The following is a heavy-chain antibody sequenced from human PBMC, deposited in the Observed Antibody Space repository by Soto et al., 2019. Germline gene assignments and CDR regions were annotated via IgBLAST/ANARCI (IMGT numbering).Heavy chain of an antibody. CDR3: AKVGGYGTADP. V-gene: IGHV3-30*18. CDR1: GFTFSSYG. CDR2: ISYDGSNK. Sequence: GGSLRLSCAASGFTFSSYGMHWVRQAPGKGLEWVAVISYDGSNKYYADSVKGRFTISRDNSKNTLYLQMNSLRAEDTAVYYCAKVGGYGTADPWGQGTLVTVSS. D-gene: IGHD4-17*01. J-gene: IGHJ5*02.